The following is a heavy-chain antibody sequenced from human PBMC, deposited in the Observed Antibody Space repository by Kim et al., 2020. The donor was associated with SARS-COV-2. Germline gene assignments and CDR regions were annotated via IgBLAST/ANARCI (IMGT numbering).Heavy chain of an antibody. CDR3: AGGPESNGHLLEY. Sequence: CADFGKGRFSTSRDNSKRTLYLQMNSLRAEDSGVYYCAGGPESNGHLLEYWGQGTLVTVSS. V-gene: IGHV3-74*01. J-gene: IGHJ4*02. D-gene: IGHD1-1*01.